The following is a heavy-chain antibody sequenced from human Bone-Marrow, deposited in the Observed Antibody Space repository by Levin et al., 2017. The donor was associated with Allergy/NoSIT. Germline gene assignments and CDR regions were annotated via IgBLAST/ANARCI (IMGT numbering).Heavy chain of an antibody. J-gene: IGHJ4*02. CDR2: IKRTGSTI. CDR1: GFIFSDYY. CDR3: ARGRSSWYYFDS. Sequence: GGSLRLSCEASGFIFSDYYMNWIRQAPGKGLEWVSYIKRTGSTIYYADSVKGRFTISRDNAKNTLYLQMNSLRAEDTAVYYCARGRSSWYYFDSWGQGTLVTVSS. V-gene: IGHV3-11*01. D-gene: IGHD6-13*01.